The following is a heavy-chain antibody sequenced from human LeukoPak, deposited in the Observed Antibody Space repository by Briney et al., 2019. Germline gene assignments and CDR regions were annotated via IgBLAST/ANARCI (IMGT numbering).Heavy chain of an antibody. CDR3: ARRRYYDSSGDAFDI. CDR1: GGSISSYY. CDR2: IYYSGST. V-gene: IGHV4-59*08. Sequence: SETLSLTCTVSGGSISSYYWSWIRQPPGKGLEWIGYIYYSGSTNYNPSLKSRVTISVDTSKNQFSLKLSSVTAADTAVYYCARRRYYDSSGDAFDIWGQGTMVTVSS. D-gene: IGHD3-22*01. J-gene: IGHJ3*02.